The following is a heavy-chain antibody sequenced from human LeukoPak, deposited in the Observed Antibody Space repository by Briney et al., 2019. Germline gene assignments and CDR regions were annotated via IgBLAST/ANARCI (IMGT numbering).Heavy chain of an antibody. CDR1: GGSISSGSCY. V-gene: IGHV4-39*07. CDR2: VYYSGST. CDR3: ARVVVSLVRGVHPFDY. D-gene: IGHD3-10*01. Sequence: SETLSLTCTVSGGSISSGSCYWSWIRQPPGKGLEWITSVYYSGSTYYNPSLKSRVTISLDTSKNQFSLKLSSVTAADTAVYYWARVVVSLVRGVHPFDYWGKGTLVTVSS. J-gene: IGHJ4*02.